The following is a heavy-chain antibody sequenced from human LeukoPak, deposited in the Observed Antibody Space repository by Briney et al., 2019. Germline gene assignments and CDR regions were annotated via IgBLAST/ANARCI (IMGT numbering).Heavy chain of an antibody. CDR2: INSASATF. CDR3: ARNVGFVVVPAVFDS. D-gene: IGHD2-2*01. Sequence: GGSLRLSCVASGFTFSTSSMNWVRQAPGKGLEWISYINSASATFYYADSVKGRFIISRDNAKNLLFLQMNNLRAEDSAMYYCARNVGFVVVPAVFDSWGQGTLVTVSS. J-gene: IGHJ4*02. CDR1: GFTFSTSS. V-gene: IGHV3-48*01.